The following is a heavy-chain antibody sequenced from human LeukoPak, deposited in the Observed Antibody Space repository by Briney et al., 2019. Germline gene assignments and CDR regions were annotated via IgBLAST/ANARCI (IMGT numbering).Heavy chain of an antibody. V-gene: IGHV3-30-3*01. D-gene: IGHD3-16*01. J-gene: IGHJ4*02. CDR3: ARDGGSLTLSRIGNYFDS. CDR2: ISTDGSTT. CDR1: GFTFSNYI. Sequence: GGSLRLSCAASGFTFSNYIMHWVRQAPGKGLECVALISTDGSTTDYTDSMKGRFTISRDNSKSTLYLQMNSLRVDDTAIYYCARDGGSLTLSRIGNYFDSWGQGTLLTVSS.